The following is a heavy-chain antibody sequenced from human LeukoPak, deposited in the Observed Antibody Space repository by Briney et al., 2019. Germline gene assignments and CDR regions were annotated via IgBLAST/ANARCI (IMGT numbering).Heavy chain of an antibody. V-gene: IGHV3-23*01. Sequence: PGGSLRLSCEASGFTFSTFAMIWVRQPPGKGLEWVSSIFPSGGEIHYADSVRGRFTISRDKSKSPLSLQMNSLRAEDTAIYYCATYRQVLLPFESWGQGTLVTVSS. J-gene: IGHJ4*02. D-gene: IGHD2-8*02. CDR3: ATYRQVLLPFES. CDR1: GFTFSTFA. CDR2: IFPSGGEI.